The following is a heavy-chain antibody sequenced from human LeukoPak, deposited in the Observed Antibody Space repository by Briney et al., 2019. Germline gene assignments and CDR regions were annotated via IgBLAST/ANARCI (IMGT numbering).Heavy chain of an antibody. V-gene: IGHV1-69*06. J-gene: IGHJ5*02. CDR3: ARDSGPRYCSSTSCYYLGWFDP. CDR2: IIPIFGTA. D-gene: IGHD2-2*01. CDR1: GGTFSSYA. Sequence: GASVKVSCKASGGTFSSYAISWVRQAPGQGLGWMGGIIPIFGTANYAQKFQGRVTITADKSTSTAYMELSSLRSEDTAVYYCARDSGPRYCSSTSCYYLGWFDPWGQGTLVTVSS.